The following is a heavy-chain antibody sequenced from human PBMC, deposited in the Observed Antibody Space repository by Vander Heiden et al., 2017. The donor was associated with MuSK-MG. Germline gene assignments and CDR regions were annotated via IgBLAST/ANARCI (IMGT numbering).Heavy chain of an antibody. D-gene: IGHD3-22*01. Sequence: QITLKESGPTLVKPTQTLTLTCTFSGFSPSTSGVGVGWIRQPPGKALEWLALIYWDDDKRYSPSLKSRLTITKDTSNSQVVLTMTNMDTVDTATYYCAHKKGSSNYYNWFDPWGHVTLVTVSS. V-gene: IGHV2-5*02. J-gene: IGHJ5*02. CDR3: AHKKGSSNYYNWFDP. CDR2: IYWDDDK. CDR1: GFSPSTSGVG.